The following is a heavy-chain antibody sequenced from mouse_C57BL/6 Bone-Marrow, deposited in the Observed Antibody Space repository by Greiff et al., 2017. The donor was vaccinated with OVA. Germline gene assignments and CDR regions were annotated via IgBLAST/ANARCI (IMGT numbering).Heavy chain of an antibody. CDR1: GYTFTSYG. Sequence: LEESGAELARPGASVKLSCKASGYTFTSYGISWVKQRTGQGLEWIGEIYPRSGNTYYNEKFKGKATLTADKSSSTAYMELRSLTSEDSAVYFCARRRQLPYYYAMDYWGQGTSVTVSS. J-gene: IGHJ4*01. V-gene: IGHV1-81*01. D-gene: IGHD3-2*01. CDR2: IYPRSGNT. CDR3: ARRRQLPYYYAMDY.